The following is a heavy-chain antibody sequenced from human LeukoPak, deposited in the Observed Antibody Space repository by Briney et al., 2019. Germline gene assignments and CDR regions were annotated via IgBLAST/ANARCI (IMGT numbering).Heavy chain of an antibody. CDR1: GYTFTSYG. Sequence: ASVKVSCKASGYTFTSYGISWVRQAPGQGLEWMGWISAYNGNTNYAQKLQGRVTMTTDTSTSTAYMELRSLRSDDTAVYYCARDRGGYSGYDPFYFDYWGQGTLVTVSS. D-gene: IGHD5-12*01. CDR2: ISAYNGNT. V-gene: IGHV1-18*01. CDR3: ARDRGGYSGYDPFYFDY. J-gene: IGHJ4*02.